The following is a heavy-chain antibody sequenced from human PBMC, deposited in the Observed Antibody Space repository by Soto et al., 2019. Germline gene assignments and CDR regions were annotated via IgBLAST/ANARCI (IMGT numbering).Heavy chain of an antibody. CDR3: ARVGPWVPYYYDSSPYTFENWFDP. CDR2: IYHGWST. J-gene: IGHJ5*02. V-gene: IGHV4-38-2*01. D-gene: IGHD3-22*01. Sequence: SETLSLTCAVSGYSISSGYYWGWLRQPPGKGLEWIGSIYHGWSTYYNPSLNSRVTLSIDMTNNHVSLILNSVTAADTAVYYCARVGPWVPYYYDSSPYTFENWFDPWGQGTLVTVSS. CDR1: GYSISSGYY.